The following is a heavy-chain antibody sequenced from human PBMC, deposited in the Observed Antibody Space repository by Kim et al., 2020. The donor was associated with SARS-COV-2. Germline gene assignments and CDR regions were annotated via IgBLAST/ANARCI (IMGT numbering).Heavy chain of an antibody. Sequence: ASVKVSCKASGYTFTSYYMHWVRQAPGQGLEWMGIINPSGGSTSYAQKFQGRVTMTRDTSTSTVYMELSSLRSEDTAVYYCARGILTGYSTFRVGGMDVWGQGTTVTVSS. CDR3: ARGILTGYSTFRVGGMDV. CDR2: INPSGGST. CDR1: GYTFTSYY. J-gene: IGHJ6*02. V-gene: IGHV1-46*01. D-gene: IGHD3-9*01.